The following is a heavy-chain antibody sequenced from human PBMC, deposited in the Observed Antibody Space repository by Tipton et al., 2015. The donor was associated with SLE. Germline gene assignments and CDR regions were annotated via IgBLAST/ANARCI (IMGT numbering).Heavy chain of an antibody. Sequence: TLSLTCAVYGGSFSGYYWSWIRQPPGKGLEGIGGINHSGSTNYNPSLKSRVTISVDTSKNQFSLKLGAVTAADTAVYYCARWGRSSGWYGYWGQGTLVTVSS. V-gene: IGHV4-34*01. CDR3: ARWGRSSGWYGY. CDR1: GGSFSGYY. CDR2: INHSGST. J-gene: IGHJ4*02. D-gene: IGHD6-19*01.